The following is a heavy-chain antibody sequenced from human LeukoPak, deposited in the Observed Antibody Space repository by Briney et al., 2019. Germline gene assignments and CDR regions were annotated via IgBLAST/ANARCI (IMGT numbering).Heavy chain of an antibody. CDR3: ARGGDYAQDFDY. CDR1: GITLSSYE. Sequence: AGGPLRLSCAASGITLSSYEMNWVPQAPGKALEWVSYISSSGSTIYNADSVKGRFTIPRDNATKPLYLNMNNLRHGKTAVYLGARGGDYAQDFDYWGQGTLVIVSS. D-gene: IGHD4-17*01. J-gene: IGHJ4*02. V-gene: IGHV3-48*03. CDR2: ISSSGSTI.